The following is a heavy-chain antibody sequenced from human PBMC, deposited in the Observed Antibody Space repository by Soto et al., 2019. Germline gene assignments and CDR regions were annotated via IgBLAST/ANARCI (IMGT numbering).Heavy chain of an antibody. CDR2: ISGSGGST. CDR3: AGFYVAAGAAPLEY. CDR1: GFTFSSYA. J-gene: IGHJ4*02. V-gene: IGHV3-23*01. D-gene: IGHD1-26*01. Sequence: GGSLRLSCAASGFTFSSYAMSWVRQAPGKGLEWVSAISGSGGSTYYADSVEGRFTISRDNSKNTVYLQMNSLRGEDTGIYYCAGFYVAAGAAPLEYWGQGTMVTVYS.